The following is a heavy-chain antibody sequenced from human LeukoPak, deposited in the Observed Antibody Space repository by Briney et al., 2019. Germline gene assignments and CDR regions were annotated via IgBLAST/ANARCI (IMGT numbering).Heavy chain of an antibody. J-gene: IGHJ5*02. CDR2: INPNSGGT. V-gene: IGHV1-2*02. CDR1: GYAFTGYY. D-gene: IGHD3-10*01. CDR3: AKDRAFLWFGDL. Sequence: ASVKVSCKASGYAFTGYYIHWVRQAPGQGLEWMGWINPNSGGTNYAQKFQGRVTMTRDTSISTAYMELSRLRSDDTAVYYCAKDRAFLWFGDLWGQGTLVTVSS.